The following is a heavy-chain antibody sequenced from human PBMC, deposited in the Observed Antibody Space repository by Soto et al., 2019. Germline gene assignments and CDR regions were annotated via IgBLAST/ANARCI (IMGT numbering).Heavy chain of an antibody. CDR1: GYTFTGYY. D-gene: IGHD6-6*01. J-gene: IGHJ3*02. CDR3: AGEWGIAARGYAFDI. CDR2: INPNSGGT. V-gene: IGHV1-2*04. Sequence: ASVKVSCKASGYTFTGYYMHWVRQAPGQGLEWMGWINPNSGGTNYAQKFQGWVTMTRDTSISTAYMELSRLGSDDTAVYYCAGEWGIAARGYAFDIWGQGTMVTVSS.